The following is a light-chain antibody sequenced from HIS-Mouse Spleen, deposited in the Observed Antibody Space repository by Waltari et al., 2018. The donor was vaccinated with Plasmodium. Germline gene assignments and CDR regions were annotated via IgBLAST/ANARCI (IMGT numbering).Light chain of an antibody. Sequence: QSALTQPPSASGSPGQSVTISCTGTSSDVGGYNYVSWYQQHPGKAPNLMISEGSKRPSGVPGRFSGSKSGNTASLTVSGLQAEDEAAYYCSSYAGSNNLVFGGGTKLTVL. CDR1: SSDVGGYNY. V-gene: IGLV2-8*01. CDR3: SSYAGSNNLV. CDR2: EGS. J-gene: IGLJ2*01.